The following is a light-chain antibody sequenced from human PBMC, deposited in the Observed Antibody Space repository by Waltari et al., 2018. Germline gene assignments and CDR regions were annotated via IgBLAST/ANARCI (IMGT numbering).Light chain of an antibody. J-gene: IGKJ1*01. CDR1: QSLRQSNGNTY. CDR2: KVT. Sequence: DIVMTQTPLSLPVTPGEPASIPCTSSQSLRQSNGNTYLHWYLQKPGQSPRLLIYKVTNRESGVPDRFSGSGSGTDFTLKISRVEPEDVGVYYCLQSTKDPWTFGQGTQVEIK. V-gene: IGKV2D-29*02. CDR3: LQSTKDPWT.